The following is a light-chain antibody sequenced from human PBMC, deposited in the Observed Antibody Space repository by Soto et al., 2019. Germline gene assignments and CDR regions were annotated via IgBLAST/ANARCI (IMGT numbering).Light chain of an antibody. CDR2: ANT. Sequence: QSALTQPPSVSGAPGQRVTFSCTGSSSNIGAGYDVHWYQQLPGTAPKLLIYANTNRPSGVPDRFSGSKSGTSASLAITGLQAEDEADYYCQSYDSSLSAYVFGTGTKLTVL. CDR1: SSNIGAGYD. J-gene: IGLJ1*01. CDR3: QSYDSSLSAYV. V-gene: IGLV1-40*01.